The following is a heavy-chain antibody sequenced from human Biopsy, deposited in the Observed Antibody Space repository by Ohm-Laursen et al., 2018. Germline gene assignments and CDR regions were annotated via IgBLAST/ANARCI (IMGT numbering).Heavy chain of an antibody. CDR1: GYSFISNG. Sequence: GASVKVSCNASGYSFISNGISWVRQAPGQGLEWMGWINTYSGNTNYGKKFHDRVIMTSDTSTSTAYLEHRSLRSDDTAVYYCARDYYPYVDYLKDVPLCDSWGQGTLVTVSS. D-gene: IGHD4-17*01. CDR3: ARDYYPYVDYLKDVPLCDS. V-gene: IGHV1-18*01. CDR2: INTYSGNT. J-gene: IGHJ5*01.